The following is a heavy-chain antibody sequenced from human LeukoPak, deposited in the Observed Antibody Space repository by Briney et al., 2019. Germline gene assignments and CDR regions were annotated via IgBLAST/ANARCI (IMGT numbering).Heavy chain of an antibody. J-gene: IGHJ4*02. CDR1: GGSISSYY. CDR3: ARQTTVIDY. Sequence: PSETLSLTCTVSGGSISSYYWSWIRQPPGKGLEWIGYIYHSGSTYYNPSLKSRVTISVDRSKNQFSLKLSSVTAADTAVYYCARQTTVIDYWGQGTLVTVSS. CDR2: IYHSGST. V-gene: IGHV4-59*12. D-gene: IGHD4-11*01.